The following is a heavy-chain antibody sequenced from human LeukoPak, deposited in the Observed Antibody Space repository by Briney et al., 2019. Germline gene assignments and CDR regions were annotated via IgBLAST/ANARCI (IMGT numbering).Heavy chain of an antibody. J-gene: IGHJ6*04. CDR1: GYTFTSYD. CDR2: MNPNSGNT. Sequence: ASVKVSCKASGYTFTSYDINWVRQATGQGLEWMGWMNPNSGNTGYAQKFQGRVTMTRNTSISTAYMELSSLRSEDPAVYYCARGPSGRYCSSTSCYRLDVWGKGTTVTISS. CDR3: ARGPSGRYCSSTSCYRLDV. V-gene: IGHV1-8*01. D-gene: IGHD2-2*01.